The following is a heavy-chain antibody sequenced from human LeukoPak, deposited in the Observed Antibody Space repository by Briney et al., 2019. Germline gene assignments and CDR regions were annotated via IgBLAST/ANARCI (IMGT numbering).Heavy chain of an antibody. Sequence: ASVKVSCKASGYTFTSYYIHWVRQAPGQGLEWMGMINPSGGSTDYAQKYQGRVTVTRDSSTSTVYLELSSLRSEDTAVYYCAKTPRASVYYGEGFYFQHWGQGTLVTVSS. D-gene: IGHD3-3*01. CDR2: INPSGGST. CDR1: GYTFTSYY. CDR3: AKTPRASVYYGEGFYFQH. V-gene: IGHV1-46*01. J-gene: IGHJ1*01.